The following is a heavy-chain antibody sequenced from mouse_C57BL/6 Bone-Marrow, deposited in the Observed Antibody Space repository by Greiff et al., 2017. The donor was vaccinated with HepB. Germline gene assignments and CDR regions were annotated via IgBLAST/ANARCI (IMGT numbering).Heavy chain of an antibody. CDR2: ISYSGST. Sequence: VQLVESGPGMVKPSQSLSLTCTVTGYSITSGYDWHWIRHFPGNKLEWMGYISYSGSTNYNPSLKSRISITHDTSKNHFFLKLNSVTTEDTATYYCARSGDYDVGAWFAYWGQGTLVTVSA. D-gene: IGHD2-4*01. CDR1: GYSITSGYD. J-gene: IGHJ3*01. V-gene: IGHV3-1*01. CDR3: ARSGDYDVGAWFAY.